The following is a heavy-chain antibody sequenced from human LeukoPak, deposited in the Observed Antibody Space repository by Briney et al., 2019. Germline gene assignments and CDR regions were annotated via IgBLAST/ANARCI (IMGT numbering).Heavy chain of an antibody. V-gene: IGHV1-8*01. D-gene: IGHD1-26*01. J-gene: IGHJ4*02. CDR2: MSPNSGNT. CDR3: ARSLERLRHALDY. CDR1: GYTFTSYD. Sequence: ASVKVSCKASGYTFTSYDINWVRQATGQGPEWMGWMSPNSGNTGYAQKFQGRVTMTRSTSMSTAYMELSSLRSEDTAVYYCARSLERLRHALDYWGQGTLVTVSS.